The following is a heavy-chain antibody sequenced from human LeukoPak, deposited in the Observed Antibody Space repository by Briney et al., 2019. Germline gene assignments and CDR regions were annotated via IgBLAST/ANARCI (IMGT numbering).Heavy chain of an antibody. Sequence: GGSLRLSCAASGFTFSSYGMHWVRQAPGKGLEWVAVIWYDGSNKYYADSVKGRFTISRDNSKNTLYPQMNSLRAEDTAVYYCARESTTMVRGVIQHWGQGTLVTVSS. CDR1: GFTFSSYG. V-gene: IGHV3-33*01. J-gene: IGHJ1*01. D-gene: IGHD3-10*01. CDR2: IWYDGSNK. CDR3: ARESTTMVRGVIQH.